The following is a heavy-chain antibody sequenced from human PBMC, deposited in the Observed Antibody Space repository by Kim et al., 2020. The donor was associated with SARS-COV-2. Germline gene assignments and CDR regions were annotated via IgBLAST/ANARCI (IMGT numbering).Heavy chain of an antibody. CDR1: GFTFSSYG. J-gene: IGHJ6*02. V-gene: IGHV3-33*01. D-gene: IGHD3-22*01. CDR3: ARERGAMIVVVTDYDGMDV. Sequence: GGSRRLSCAASGFTFSSYGMHWVRQAPGKGLEWVAVIWYDGSNKYYADSVKGRFTISRDNSKNTLYLQMNSLRAEDTAVYYCARERGAMIVVVTDYDGMDVWGQGPTVTASS. CDR2: IWYDGSNK.